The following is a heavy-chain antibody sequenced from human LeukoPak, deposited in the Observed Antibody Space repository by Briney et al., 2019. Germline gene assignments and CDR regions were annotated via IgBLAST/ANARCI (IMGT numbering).Heavy chain of an antibody. CDR1: GFAFSGSA. J-gene: IGHJ6*03. D-gene: IGHD3-22*01. CDR2: IRSKANSYAT. Sequence: PGGSLRLSCAASGFAFSGSAMHWVRQASGKGLEWVGRIRSKANSYATAYAASVKGRFTISRDDSKNTAYLQMNSLKTEDTAVYYCTRHLYYYDSSAPGGYYYYYMDVWGKGTTVTISS. CDR3: TRHLYYYDSSAPGGYYYYYMDV. V-gene: IGHV3-73*01.